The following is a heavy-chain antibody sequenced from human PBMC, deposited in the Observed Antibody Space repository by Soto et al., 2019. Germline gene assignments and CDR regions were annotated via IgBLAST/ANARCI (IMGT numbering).Heavy chain of an antibody. Sequence: PGGSLRLSCAASGFTFSSYYMSWVRQPPGKGLEWVSNIKQDGSEKYYVDSVKGRFTISRDNSKNTLYLQMNSLRAEDTAVYYCARRGPGTYFDYWGQGTLVTVSS. V-gene: IGHV3-7*03. D-gene: IGHD6-13*01. CDR2: IKQDGSEK. CDR3: ARRGPGTYFDY. J-gene: IGHJ4*02. CDR1: GFTFSSYY.